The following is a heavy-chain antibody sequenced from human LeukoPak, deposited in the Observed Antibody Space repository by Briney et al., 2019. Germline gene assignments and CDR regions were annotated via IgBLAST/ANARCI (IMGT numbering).Heavy chain of an antibody. Sequence: GGSLRLSGAASGFTFSSYSMNWVRQAPGKGLEWVSTISSSSSYIYYADSVKGRITISRDNAKNSLYLQRNSLRAEDTAVYYCARDRGWLISYWGQGTLVTVSS. CDR2: ISSSSSYI. CDR1: GFTFSSYS. V-gene: IGHV3-21*01. J-gene: IGHJ4*02. CDR3: ARDRGWLISY. D-gene: IGHD6-19*01.